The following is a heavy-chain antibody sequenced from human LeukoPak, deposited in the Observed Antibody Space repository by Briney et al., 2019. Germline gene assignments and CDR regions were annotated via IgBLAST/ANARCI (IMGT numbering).Heavy chain of an antibody. J-gene: IGHJ3*01. V-gene: IGHV3-64*04. CDR2: ISSNGGTT. D-gene: IGHD2-15*01. Sequence: GGSLRLSCSASGFTFSSYAMHWVRQAPGKGLEYVSAISSNGGTTYNADSVKGRLTISRDNSKNTLFLQMNSLRAEDTAVYYCARASKVEAFDVWGQGTMVTVSS. CDR1: GFTFSSYA. CDR3: ARASKVEAFDV.